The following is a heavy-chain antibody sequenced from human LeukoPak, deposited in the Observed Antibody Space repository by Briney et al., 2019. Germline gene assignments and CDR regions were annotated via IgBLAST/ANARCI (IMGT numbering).Heavy chain of an antibody. CDR2: ISGSGGRT. D-gene: IGHD1-26*01. CDR1: GFTFSSYV. J-gene: IGHJ4*02. V-gene: IGHV3-23*01. CDR3: AKDLRDSGR. Sequence: GGSLRLSCAASGFTFSSYVMSWVRQAPGKGLEGVSAISGSGGRTYYAVSVKGRFTISRDNSKSTLYLQMNSLRAEDTAVYYCAKDLRDSGRWGQGTLVTVSS.